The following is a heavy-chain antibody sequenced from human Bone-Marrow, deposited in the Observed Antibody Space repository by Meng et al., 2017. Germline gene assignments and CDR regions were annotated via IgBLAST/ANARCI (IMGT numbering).Heavy chain of an antibody. D-gene: IGHD6-13*01. CDR1: GYTFTGHY. Sequence: ASVKVSCKASGYTFTGHYIHWVRQAPGQGLEWVGRINPKSGDTHYAQRFQGRVTMTGDTSISTAYMELSGLRSDDTAMYYCARDEDISAAGKLFGDYWGQGPLVTVSS. CDR3: ARDEDISAAGKLFGDY. V-gene: IGHV1-2*06. J-gene: IGHJ4*02. CDR2: INPKSGDT.